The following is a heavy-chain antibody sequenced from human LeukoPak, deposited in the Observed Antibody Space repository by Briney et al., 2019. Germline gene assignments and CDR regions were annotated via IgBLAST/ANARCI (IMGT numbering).Heavy chain of an antibody. CDR2: IYYSGST. CDR1: RDSISSYN. CDR3: ARTFNSIYGMDV. V-gene: IGHV4-59*01. Sequence: SETLSLTRTASRDSISSYNWSWIRQPPEQGLKWIRYIYYSGSTNYNPYLKSRLTISVDTSKNQFSLKLSSVTAADSAVYYCARTFNSIYGMDVWGQGPTVTVSS. D-gene: IGHD2-21*01. J-gene: IGHJ6*02.